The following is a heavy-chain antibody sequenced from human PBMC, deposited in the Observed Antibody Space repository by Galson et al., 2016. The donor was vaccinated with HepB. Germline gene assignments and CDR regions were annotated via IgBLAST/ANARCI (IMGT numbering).Heavy chain of an antibody. CDR3: ARHKSGYDPFDF. CDR1: GYTFTNYW. J-gene: IGHJ4*02. D-gene: IGHD5-12*01. Sequence: QSGAEVKKPGESLKISCKGSGYTFTNYWIGWVRQMPGKGLEWMGIVWPGDSEARYSPSFQGQVTISADKSISTAYLQWTSLKASDSAIYYCARHKSGYDPFDFWGQGTLVTVSS. CDR2: VWPGDSEA. V-gene: IGHV5-51*01.